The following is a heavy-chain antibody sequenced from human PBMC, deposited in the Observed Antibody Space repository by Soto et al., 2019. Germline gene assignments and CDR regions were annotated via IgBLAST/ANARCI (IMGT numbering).Heavy chain of an antibody. CDR1: GGTIRSGGYY. J-gene: IGHJ5*02. D-gene: IGHD3-10*01. CDR3: ARDSNRPESGSYYRFDP. V-gene: IGHV4-31*03. Sequence: TQSLTCTVSGGTIRSGGYYWSWIRQHPGKGLEWIGYIYYSGSTYYNPSLKSRVTISVDTSKNQFSLKLSSVTAADTAVYYCARDSNRPESGSYYRFDPWGQGTLVTVSS. CDR2: IYYSGST.